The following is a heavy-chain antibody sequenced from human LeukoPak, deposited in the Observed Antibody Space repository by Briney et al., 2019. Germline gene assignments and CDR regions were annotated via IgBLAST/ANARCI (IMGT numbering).Heavy chain of an antibody. J-gene: IGHJ3*02. Sequence: GASVKVPCKASGYTFTSYYMHWVRQAPGQGLEWMGIINPSGGSTSYAQKFQGRVTMTRDTSTSTVYMELSSLRSEDTAVYYCAGSYGDYVPPYNDAFDIWGQGTMVTVSS. V-gene: IGHV1-46*01. CDR3: AGSYGDYVPPYNDAFDI. CDR1: GYTFTSYY. D-gene: IGHD4-17*01. CDR2: INPSGGST.